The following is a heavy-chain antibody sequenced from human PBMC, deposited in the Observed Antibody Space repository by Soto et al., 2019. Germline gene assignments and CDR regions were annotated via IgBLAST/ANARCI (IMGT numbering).Heavy chain of an antibody. D-gene: IGHD6-13*01. Sequence: QVQLQESGPGLVKPSETLSLTCSVSGGSISSYYWSWIRQPPGKGLGWIGYIYYSGNTNYNPSLKSRVTISVDTSKNQVSLKVYSVTAADTALYYCASSGRDLGSSSPKGKNYYSYYGLDVWGQGTTVTVSS. V-gene: IGHV4-59*01. CDR1: GGSISSYY. J-gene: IGHJ6*02. CDR2: IYYSGNT. CDR3: ASSGRDLGSSSPKGKNYYSYYGLDV.